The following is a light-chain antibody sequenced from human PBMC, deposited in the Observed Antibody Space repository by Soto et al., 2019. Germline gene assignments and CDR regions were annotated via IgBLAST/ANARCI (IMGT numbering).Light chain of an antibody. CDR2: DAS. CDR1: QSISSW. CDR3: QQYNSYSVT. V-gene: IGKV1-5*01. J-gene: IGKJ2*01. Sequence: DIQMTQSPSTLSASVGDRVTITCRASQSISSWLAWYQQKPGKAPKLLIYDASSLESAVPSRFSGSGSGTEFTLTISSMQPDDFATYYCQQYNSYSVTFGQGTKLEIK.